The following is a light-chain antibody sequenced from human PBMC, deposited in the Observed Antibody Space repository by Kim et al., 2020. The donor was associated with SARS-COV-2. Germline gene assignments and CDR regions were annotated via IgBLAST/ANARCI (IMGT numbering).Light chain of an antibody. CDR3: HQRYNWPQS. V-gene: IGKV3-11*01. CDR1: QSVRNY. Sequence: EIVLTQSPATLFLSPGERATLSCRASQSVRNYLAWYQQSPGQAPRLLIYDASNRATGIPARFSGSGSGTDFTLTISSLEPEDFAVYFCHQRYNWPQSFGGGTKVDIK. CDR2: DAS. J-gene: IGKJ4*01.